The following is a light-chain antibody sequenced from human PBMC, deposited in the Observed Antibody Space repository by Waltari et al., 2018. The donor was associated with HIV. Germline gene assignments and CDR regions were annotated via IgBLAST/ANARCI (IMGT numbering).Light chain of an antibody. CDR2: GPH. Sequence: QSVLTQPPSVSGTPGQRVTISCSGGSSNIGSNSVHWYQQLPGTAPTLLRYGPHQRPSRVPDRFSGAQSGTSASLAIIGLQSEDEADYYCATWDDTLNGVIFGGGTKLTVL. J-gene: IGLJ2*01. CDR3: ATWDDTLNGVI. CDR1: SSNIGSNS. V-gene: IGLV1-44*01.